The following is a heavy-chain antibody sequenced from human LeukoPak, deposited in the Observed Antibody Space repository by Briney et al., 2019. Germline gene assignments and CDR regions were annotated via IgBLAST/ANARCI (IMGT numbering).Heavy chain of an antibody. D-gene: IGHD1-26*01. Sequence: SETLSLTCAVYGGSFSGYYWSWIRQPPGKGLEWIGEINHSGSTNYNPSLKSRVTISVDTSKNQFSLKLSSVTAADTAVYYCARGDWGATTGNFDYWGQGTLVTVSS. CDR1: GGSFSGYY. V-gene: IGHV4-34*01. CDR2: INHSGST. CDR3: ARGDWGATTGNFDY. J-gene: IGHJ4*02.